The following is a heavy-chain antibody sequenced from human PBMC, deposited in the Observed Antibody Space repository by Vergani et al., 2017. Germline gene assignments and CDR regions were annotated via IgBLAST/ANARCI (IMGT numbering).Heavy chain of an antibody. CDR2: ISYDGSNK. V-gene: IGHV3-30-3*01. CDR3: ARESHTYYDFWSGYYTRDAFDI. CDR1: GFTFSSYA. D-gene: IGHD3-3*01. Sequence: QVQLVESGGGLVKPGGSLRLSCAASGFTFSSYAMHWVRQAPGKGLEWVAVISYDGSNKYYADSVKGRFTISRDNSKNTLYLQMNSLRAEDTAVYYCARESHTYYDFWSGYYTRDAFDIWGQGTMVTVSS. J-gene: IGHJ3*02.